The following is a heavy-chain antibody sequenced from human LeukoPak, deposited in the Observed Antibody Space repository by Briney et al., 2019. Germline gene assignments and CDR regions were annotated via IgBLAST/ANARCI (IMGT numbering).Heavy chain of an antibody. CDR3: ASFYCSGGSCYQYYYYYYMDV. CDR1: GGSISSSSYY. D-gene: IGHD2-15*01. Sequence: NPSETLSLTCTVSGGSISSSSYYWGWIRQPPGKGLEWIGIIYYSGSTYSNPSLKSRVTISVDTSKNQFSLKLSSVTAADTAVYYCASFYCSGGSCYQYYYYYYMDVWGKGTTVTISS. V-gene: IGHV4-39*01. J-gene: IGHJ6*03. CDR2: IYYSGST.